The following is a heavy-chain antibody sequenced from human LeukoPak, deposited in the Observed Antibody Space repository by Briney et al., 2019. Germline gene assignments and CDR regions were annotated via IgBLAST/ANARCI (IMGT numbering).Heavy chain of an antibody. V-gene: IGHV2-70*01. CDR2: IDWDEDK. J-gene: IGHJ6*02. Sequence: SGPTLVSPTQTLTLTCTFSGFSLTTSGMCVSWIRQPPGKALEWLALIDWDEDKYYSTSLKTRLTLSKGTSKNQVVLTMTNMDPVDTATYYCARIPRKTYDDGMSVWGQATTVTVSS. D-gene: IGHD1-14*01. CDR3: ARIPRKTYDDGMSV. CDR1: GFSLTTSGMC.